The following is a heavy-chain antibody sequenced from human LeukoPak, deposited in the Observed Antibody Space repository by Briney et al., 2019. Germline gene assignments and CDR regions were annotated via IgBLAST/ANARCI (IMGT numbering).Heavy chain of an antibody. D-gene: IGHD3-22*01. CDR1: GFTVSSNY. CDR3: ARIGYDSSGYYFDY. CDR2: IYSGGST. Sequence: GGPLRLSCAASGFTVSSNYMSWVRQAPGKGLEWVSVIYSGGSTYYADSVKGRFTISRDNSKNTLYLQMNSLRAEDTAVYYCARIGYDSSGYYFDYWGQGTLVTVSS. J-gene: IGHJ4*02. V-gene: IGHV3-66*01.